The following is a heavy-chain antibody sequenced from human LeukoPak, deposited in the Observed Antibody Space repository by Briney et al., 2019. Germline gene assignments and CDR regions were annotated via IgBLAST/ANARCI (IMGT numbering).Heavy chain of an antibody. D-gene: IGHD1-1*01. CDR2: IHYSGST. V-gene: IGHV4-59*01. J-gene: IGHJ4*02. Sequence: SETLSLTCTVSGGSISTYYWSWIRPPAGKGLEWIGYIHYSGSTNYNPSLKSRITISVDTSRNQFSLSLSTVTAADTAVYYCARGTVQMGMGERYFDNWGQGTLVTVSP. CDR1: GGSISTYY. CDR3: ARGTVQMGMGERYFDN.